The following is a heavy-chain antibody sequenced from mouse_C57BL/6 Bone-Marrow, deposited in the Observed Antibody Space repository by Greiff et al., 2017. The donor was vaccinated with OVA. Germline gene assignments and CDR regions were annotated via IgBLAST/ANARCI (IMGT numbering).Heavy chain of an antibody. CDR2: ILPGSGST. Sequence: QVQLQQSGAELMKPGASVKISCKATGYTFRSYWIEWVKQRPGHGLEWIGEILPGSGSTNYNEQFKGKATFTADISSNTAYMQLSSLTSEDSAVYYCARNYDYFDYWGQGTTLTVSS. V-gene: IGHV1-9*01. D-gene: IGHD2-4*01. J-gene: IGHJ2*01. CDR3: ARNYDYFDY. CDR1: GYTFRSYW.